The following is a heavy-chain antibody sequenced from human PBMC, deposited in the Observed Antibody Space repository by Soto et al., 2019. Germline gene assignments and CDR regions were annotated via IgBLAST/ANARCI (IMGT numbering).Heavy chain of an antibody. CDR2: ISSSSSTI. CDR3: ARGSLLTVRSNYYYYMDV. CDR1: GFTFSSYS. J-gene: IGHJ6*03. D-gene: IGHD6-6*01. V-gene: IGHV3-48*01. Sequence: VQLVESGGGLVQPGGSLRLSCAASGFTFSSYSMNWVRQAPGKGLEWVSYISSSSSTIYYADSVKGRFTISRDNAKNSLYLQMNSLRAEDTAVYYCARGSLLTVRSNYYYYMDVWGKGTTVTVSS.